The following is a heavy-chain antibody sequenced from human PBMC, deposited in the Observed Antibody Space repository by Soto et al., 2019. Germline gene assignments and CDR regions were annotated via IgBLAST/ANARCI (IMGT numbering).Heavy chain of an antibody. V-gene: IGHV4-59*01. J-gene: IGHJ4*02. D-gene: IGHD2-8*01. Sequence: SETLSLTCTVSGGSIGSYYWSWIRQPPGKGLEWIGYILDGGSTNYNPSLQSRVTISLDTPRNQFSLKLSSVTAADTAIYYCARTKAHDSWGQGMLVTVSS. CDR2: ILDGGST. CDR3: ARTKAHDS. CDR1: GGSIGSYY.